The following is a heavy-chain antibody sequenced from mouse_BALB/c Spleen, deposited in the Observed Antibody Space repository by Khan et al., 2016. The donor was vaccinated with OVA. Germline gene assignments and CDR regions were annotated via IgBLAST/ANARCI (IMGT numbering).Heavy chain of an antibody. J-gene: IGHJ2*01. CDR3: ARWNYRYDGYFDY. CDR2: ISSSDST. D-gene: IGHD2-14*01. Sequence: EVQLQESGPSLVKPSQTLSLTCSVTGDSITRGYWNWIRKFPGNKLEYMGYISSSDSTFYNPSLKSRISITRDTSKNQYYLQWNSGTTEDTATYYCARWNYRYDGYFDYWGQGTTLTVSS. CDR1: GDSITRGY. V-gene: IGHV3-8*02.